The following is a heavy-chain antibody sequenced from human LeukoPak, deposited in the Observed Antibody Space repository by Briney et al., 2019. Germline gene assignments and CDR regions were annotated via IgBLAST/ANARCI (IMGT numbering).Heavy chain of an antibody. V-gene: IGHV3-23*01. Sequence: GGSLRLSCAASGFTFSNSAMSWVRQAPGKGLEGVSTLSGSGITTYYADSVKGRFTISRDNSKNTPYLQMNSLRAEDTAVYYCAKGIYSSGWSYFDYWGHGTLVTVSS. CDR2: LSGSGITT. D-gene: IGHD6-19*01. J-gene: IGHJ4*01. CDR1: GFTFSNSA. CDR3: AKGIYSSGWSYFDY.